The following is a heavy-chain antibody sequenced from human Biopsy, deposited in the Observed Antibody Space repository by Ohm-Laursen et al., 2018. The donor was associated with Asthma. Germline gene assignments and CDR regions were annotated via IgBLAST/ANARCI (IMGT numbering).Heavy chain of an antibody. CDR1: GFTFSSYA. D-gene: IGHD4-17*01. Sequence: GSLRLSCAASGFTFSSYAMSWVRQAPGKGLEWVSAISGSGGSTYYADSVKGRFTISRDNSKNTLYLQMNSLRAEDPAVYYCETFPYGDYLPLDYWGQGTLVTVSS. J-gene: IGHJ4*02. V-gene: IGHV3-23*01. CDR2: ISGSGGST. CDR3: ETFPYGDYLPLDY.